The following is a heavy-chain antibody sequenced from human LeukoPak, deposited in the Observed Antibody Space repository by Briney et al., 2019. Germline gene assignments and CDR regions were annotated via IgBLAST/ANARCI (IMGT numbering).Heavy chain of an antibody. CDR3: ARGVRYSSGWYGEYYFDY. D-gene: IGHD6-19*01. CDR1: GGSISSSSNY. V-gene: IGHV4-39*01. Sequence: PSETLSLTCTVSGGSISSSSNYWGWIRQPPGKGLEWIGSIYYRGGTYYSPSLKSRVTISVDTSKNQFSLRLSSVTASDTAVYHCARGVRYSSGWYGEYYFDYWGQGTLVTVSS. CDR2: IYYRGGT. J-gene: IGHJ4*02.